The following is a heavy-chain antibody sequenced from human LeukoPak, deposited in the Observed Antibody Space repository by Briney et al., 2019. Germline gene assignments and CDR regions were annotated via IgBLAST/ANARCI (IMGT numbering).Heavy chain of an antibody. J-gene: IGHJ5*02. CDR1: GYTFISYG. CDR3: ARTRGCSGGSCFPYNWFDP. D-gene: IGHD2-15*01. Sequence: ASVKVSCKASGYTFISYGISWVRQAPGQGLEWMGWISAYNGNTNYAQKLQGRVTMTTDTSTSTAYMDLRSLRSADTAVYYCARTRGCSGGSCFPYNWFDPWGQGTLVTVSS. V-gene: IGHV1-18*01. CDR2: ISAYNGNT.